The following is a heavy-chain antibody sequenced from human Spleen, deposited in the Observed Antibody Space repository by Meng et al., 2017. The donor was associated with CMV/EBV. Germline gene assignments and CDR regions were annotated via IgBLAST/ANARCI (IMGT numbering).Heavy chain of an antibody. Sequence: KASGYSFSTYGITWVRQAPGQGLEWMGWISTRSGDTNYAQRFQGRVTMTTDTSTSTAYMELSNLTSDDTAIYYCVRINANTRGWFDPWGQGSLVTVSS. D-gene: IGHD3-10*01. V-gene: IGHV1-18*01. CDR1: GYSFSTYG. CDR3: VRINANTRGWFDP. CDR2: ISTRSGDT. J-gene: IGHJ5*02.